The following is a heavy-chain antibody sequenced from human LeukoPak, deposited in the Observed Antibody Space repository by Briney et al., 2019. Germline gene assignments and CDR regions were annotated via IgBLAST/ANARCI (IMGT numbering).Heavy chain of an antibody. V-gene: IGHV3-21*04. CDR3: ARVWLRDYMDV. Sequence: PGGSLRLSCAASGFTFNTYTMNWVRQAPGKGLEWVSSITASSTAIYSADSVKGRFIISRDTPKNTLSLQMNNLRAEDTAVYFCARVWLRDYMDVWGEGTTVSVSS. CDR2: ITASSTAI. J-gene: IGHJ6*03. CDR1: GFTFNTYT. D-gene: IGHD5-12*01.